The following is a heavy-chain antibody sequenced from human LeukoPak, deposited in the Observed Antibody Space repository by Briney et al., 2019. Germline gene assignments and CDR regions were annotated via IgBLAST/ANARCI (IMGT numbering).Heavy chain of an antibody. Sequence: PGGSLRLSCAASGFTFSSYWMSWVRQAPGKGLEWVANIKQDGREKYYVDSVKGRFTISRDNSKNTLYLQMNSLRAEDTAVYYCAKAVGWLYSYYMDVWGKGTTVTVSS. D-gene: IGHD4-23*01. CDR1: GFTFSSYW. V-gene: IGHV3-7*03. CDR2: IKQDGREK. J-gene: IGHJ6*03. CDR3: AKAVGWLYSYYMDV.